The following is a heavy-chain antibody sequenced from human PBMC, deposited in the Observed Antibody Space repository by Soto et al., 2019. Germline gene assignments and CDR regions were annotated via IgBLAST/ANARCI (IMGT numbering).Heavy chain of an antibody. CDR3: ARDQPGFSYGYGLGY. CDR2: ISNSSSYI. V-gene: IGHV3-21*01. J-gene: IGHJ4*02. D-gene: IGHD5-18*01. CDR1: GFTFSSYS. Sequence: EVQLVESGGGLVKPGGSLRLSCAASGFTFSSYSMNWVRQAPGKGLEWVSSISNSSSYIYYADSVKGRFTISTDNATNSLYLQMNRLRAEDTAVYYCARDQPGFSYGYGLGYWGQGTLVTVSS.